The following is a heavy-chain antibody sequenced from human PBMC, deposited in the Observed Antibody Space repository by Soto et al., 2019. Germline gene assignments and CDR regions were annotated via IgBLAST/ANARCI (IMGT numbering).Heavy chain of an antibody. Sequence: SETLTLTYTVSGGSISSFYWSRVRQPPGKGLEWIGEIYHSGSTYYNPSLKGRVTISVDKSKNQFSLKLSSVTAADTAVYYCGSVAKTINWPDNWGQGTLVTVSS. J-gene: IGHJ5*02. CDR1: GGSISSFY. CDR2: IYHSGST. V-gene: IGHV4-4*02. CDR3: GSVAKTINWPDN.